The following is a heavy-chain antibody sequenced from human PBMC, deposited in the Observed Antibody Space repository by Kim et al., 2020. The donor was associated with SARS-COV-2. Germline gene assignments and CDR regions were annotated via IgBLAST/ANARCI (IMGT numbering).Heavy chain of an antibody. Sequence: GGSLRLSCAASGFSFSTYDMNWVRQAPGKGLEWISFISSSTKTIYYADSVKGRLTISRDNAKNSLFLQMNSLRDEDTAVYYCARNRGIDHWGQGTLVTVS. J-gene: IGHJ4*02. CDR2: ISSSTKTI. D-gene: IGHD7-27*01. CDR1: GFSFSTYD. V-gene: IGHV3-48*02. CDR3: ARNRGIDH.